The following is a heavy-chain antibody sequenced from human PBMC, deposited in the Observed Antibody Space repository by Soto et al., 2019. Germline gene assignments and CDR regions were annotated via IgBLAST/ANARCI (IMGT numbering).Heavy chain of an antibody. CDR2: ISAYNGNT. CDR3: ARDRYCSGGSCYLGWFDP. J-gene: IGHJ5*02. CDR1: GYTFTSYG. V-gene: IGHV1-18*01. Sequence: ASVKVSCKASGYTFTSYGISWVRQAPGQGLEWMGWISAYNGNTNYAQKLQGRVTMTTDTSTSTAYMELRSLRSDDTAVYYCARDRYCSGGSCYLGWFDPCGQGTLVTVSS. D-gene: IGHD2-15*01.